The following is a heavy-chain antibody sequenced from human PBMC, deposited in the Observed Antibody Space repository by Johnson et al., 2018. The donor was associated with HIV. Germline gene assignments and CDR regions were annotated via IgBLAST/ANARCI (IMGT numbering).Heavy chain of an antibody. V-gene: IGHV3-30*04. CDR1: GFTFSSYA. D-gene: IGHD6-13*01. CDR3: EKDAIATAADDAFDI. CDR2: ISYDGSNK. Sequence: QVQLMESGGGVVRPGRSLRLSCAASGFTFSSYAMHWVRQAPGKGLEWVAVISYDGSNKYYADSVKGRFTISRDNSKNTLFRQMNSLRAEDTAVYYCEKDAIATAADDAFDIWGQGTMVTVSS. J-gene: IGHJ3*02.